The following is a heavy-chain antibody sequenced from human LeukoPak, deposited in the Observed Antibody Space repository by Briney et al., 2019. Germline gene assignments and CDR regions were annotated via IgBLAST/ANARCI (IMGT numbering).Heavy chain of an antibody. CDR1: GFTFSSYA. D-gene: IGHD5-12*01. V-gene: IGHV3-23*01. Sequence: GGSLRLSCAASGFTFSSYAMSWVRQAPGKGLECVSAISGSGGSTYYADSVKGRFTISRDNSEYTLYLQMNSLRGEDTAVNYCAKGSGYDCSYYYYMDVWGKGTTVTVSS. CDR3: AKGSGYDCSYYYYMDV. J-gene: IGHJ6*03. CDR2: ISGSGGST.